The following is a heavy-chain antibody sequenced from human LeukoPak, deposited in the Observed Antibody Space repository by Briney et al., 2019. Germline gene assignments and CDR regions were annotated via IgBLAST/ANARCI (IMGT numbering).Heavy chain of an antibody. J-gene: IGHJ4*02. D-gene: IGHD6-19*01. CDR1: GYSFTSYW. CDR2: IYPGDSDT. CDR3: ARLFSGIAVAGTGFDY. Sequence: GESLKISCKGSGYSFTSYWIGWVRQMPGKGLEWMGIIYPGDSDTRYSPSFQGQATISADKSISTAYLQWSSLKASDTAMYYCARLFSGIAVAGTGFDYWGQGTLVTVSS. V-gene: IGHV5-51*01.